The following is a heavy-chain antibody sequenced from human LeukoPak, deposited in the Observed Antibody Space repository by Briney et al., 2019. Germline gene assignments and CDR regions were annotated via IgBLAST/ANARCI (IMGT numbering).Heavy chain of an antibody. CDR2: INTDGSST. CDR1: GFTFSSYW. D-gene: IGHD4-23*01. CDR3: ARDVYGGNSAVDY. Sequence: GGSLRLSCAASGFTFSSYWMHWVRQAPGKGLVWVSRINTDGSSTSYADSVKGRFTISRDNAKNTLYLQMNSLRAEDTAVYHCARDVYGGNSAVDYWGQGTLVTVSS. J-gene: IGHJ4*02. V-gene: IGHV3-74*01.